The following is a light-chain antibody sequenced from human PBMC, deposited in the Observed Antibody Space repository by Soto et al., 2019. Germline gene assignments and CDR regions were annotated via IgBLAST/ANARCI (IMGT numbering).Light chain of an antibody. CDR1: QSLRNSY. V-gene: IGKV3D-20*01. Sequence: EIVLTQSPATLSLSPGERATLSCGASQSLRNSYLAWYQQQPGLAPRLLIYDTSRRATGIPDRFSGSGSGTDFTLTISRLEPEDFAVYYCQHYGSSRGTLGQGTKVEIK. J-gene: IGKJ1*01. CDR2: DTS. CDR3: QHYGSSRGT.